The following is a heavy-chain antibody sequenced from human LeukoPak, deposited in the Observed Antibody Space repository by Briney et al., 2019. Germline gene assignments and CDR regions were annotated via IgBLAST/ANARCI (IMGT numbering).Heavy chain of an antibody. Sequence: ASVKVSCKASGYSFTNYYMHWVRQAPGQGLDWMGAIKPSDYFTKYAQKFQGRVTMTRDTSISTAYMELSRLRSDDTAVYYCARDLELELSFDYWGQGTLVTVSS. CDR1: GYSFTNYY. J-gene: IGHJ4*02. V-gene: IGHV1-46*01. CDR2: IKPSDYFT. CDR3: ARDLELELSFDY. D-gene: IGHD1-7*01.